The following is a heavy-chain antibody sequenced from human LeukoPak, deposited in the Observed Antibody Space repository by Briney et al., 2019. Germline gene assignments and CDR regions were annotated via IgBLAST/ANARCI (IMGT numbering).Heavy chain of an antibody. CDR3: ARDPPYGSGRPPIYYYYGMDV. D-gene: IGHD3-10*01. CDR1: GYTFTSYG. Sequence: ASVKVSCKASGYTFTSYGISWVRQAPGQGLEWMGWISAYNGNTNYAQKLQGRVTMTTDTSTSTAYMELRSLRSDDTAVYYCARDPPYGSGRPPIYYYYGMDVWGQGTTVTVSS. CDR2: ISAYNGNT. J-gene: IGHJ6*02. V-gene: IGHV1-18*01.